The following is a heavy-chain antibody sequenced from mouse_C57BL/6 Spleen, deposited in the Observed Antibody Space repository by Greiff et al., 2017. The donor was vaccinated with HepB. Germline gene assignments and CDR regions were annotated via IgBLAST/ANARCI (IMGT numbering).Heavy chain of an antibody. V-gene: IGHV1-82*01. CDR3: ARQLGLYAMDY. CDR1: GYAFSSSW. D-gene: IGHD4-1*02. Sequence: QVQLQQSGPELVKPGASVKISCKASGYAFSSSWMNWVKQRPGKGLEWIGRIYPGDGDTNYNGKFKGKATLTADKSSSTAYMQLSSLTSEDSAVYFCARQLGLYAMDYWGQGTSVTVSS. J-gene: IGHJ4*01. CDR2: IYPGDGDT.